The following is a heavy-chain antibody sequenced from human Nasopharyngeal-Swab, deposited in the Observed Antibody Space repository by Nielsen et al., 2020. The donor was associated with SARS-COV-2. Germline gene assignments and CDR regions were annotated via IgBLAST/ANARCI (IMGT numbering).Heavy chain of an antibody. CDR2: ISYDGSNK. CDR3: ARGDPSRGIQLWLRYFDY. J-gene: IGHJ4*02. D-gene: IGHD5-18*01. Sequence: GESLKISCAASGFTFSSYAMHWVRQAPGKGLEWVAVISYDGSNKYYADSVKGRFTISRDNSKNTLYLQMNSLRSEDTAVYYCARGDPSRGIQLWLRYFDYWGQGTLVTVSS. CDR1: GFTFSSYA. V-gene: IGHV3-30-3*01.